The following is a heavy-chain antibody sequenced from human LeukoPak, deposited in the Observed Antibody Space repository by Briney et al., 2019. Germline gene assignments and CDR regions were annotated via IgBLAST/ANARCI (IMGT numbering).Heavy chain of an antibody. V-gene: IGHV4-34*01. Sequence: SETLSLTCAVYSGSLSGFSWNWIRRPPGKGLEWIGEINHSGNTNYNPSLKSRLTISADTSKNQFSLKLSSVTAADTAFYYCARVPGRPADVFDHWGQGTLVTVSS. CDR3: ARVPGRPADVFDH. D-gene: IGHD2-2*01. CDR1: SGSLSGFS. CDR2: INHSGNT. J-gene: IGHJ4*02.